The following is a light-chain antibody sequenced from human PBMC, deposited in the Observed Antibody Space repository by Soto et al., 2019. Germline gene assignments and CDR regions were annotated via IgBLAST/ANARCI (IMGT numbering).Light chain of an antibody. CDR3: LQCGASWT. J-gene: IGKJ1*01. CDR1: QSVSSSD. V-gene: IGKV3-20*01. CDR2: GAS. Sequence: IVFTQSPVTLSLSPGERATLSCRASQSVSSSDLAWYQQKPGQAPRLLIYGASSRATGIPDRFSGSGSGTDFTLTVSRLEPEDFAVYYCLQCGASWTFGQGTKVDIK.